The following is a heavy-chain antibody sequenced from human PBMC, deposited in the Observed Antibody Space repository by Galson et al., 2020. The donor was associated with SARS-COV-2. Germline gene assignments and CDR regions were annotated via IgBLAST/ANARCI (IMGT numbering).Heavy chain of an antibody. CDR2: INHSGST. CDR1: GGSFSGYY. Sequence: SETLSLTSAVYGGSFSGYYWSWIRQPPGKGLEWIGEINHSGSTNYNPSLKSRVTISVDTSKNQFSLKLSSVTAADTAVYYCARGRWFGDDAFDIWGQGTMATVSS. J-gene: IGHJ3*02. D-gene: IGHD3-10*01. V-gene: IGHV4-34*01. CDR3: ARGRWFGDDAFDI.